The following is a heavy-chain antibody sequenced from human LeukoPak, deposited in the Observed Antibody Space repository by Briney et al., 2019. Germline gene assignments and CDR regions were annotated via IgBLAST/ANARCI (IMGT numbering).Heavy chain of an antibody. CDR3: ATSAVQLERRARWFDP. D-gene: IGHD1-1*01. V-gene: IGHV4-4*02. CDR1: GGSISSSNW. J-gene: IGHJ5*02. Sequence: PSETLSLTCAVSGGSISSSNWWSWVRQPPGKGLEWIGEIYHSGSTSYNPSLKSRVTISVDKSKNQFSLKLSSVTAADTAVYYCATSAVQLERRARWFDPWGQGTLVTVSS. CDR2: IYHSGST.